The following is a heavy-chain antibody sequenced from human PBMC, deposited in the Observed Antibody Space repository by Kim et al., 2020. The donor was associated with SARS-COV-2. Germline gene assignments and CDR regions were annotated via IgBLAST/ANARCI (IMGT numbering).Heavy chain of an antibody. CDR2: IYIAGST. CDR3: VRGSSYGYPFDN. CDR1: GFTISSSY. D-gene: IGHD5-18*01. J-gene: IGHJ4*02. Sequence: GGSLRLSCAASGFTISSSYMTWVRQAPGKGLEWVSVIYIAGSTSYTDSVKGRFSISRDNSKNTLYLQMNSLRAEDTAVYYCVRGSSYGYPFDNWGQGTLVTVSS. V-gene: IGHV3-53*01.